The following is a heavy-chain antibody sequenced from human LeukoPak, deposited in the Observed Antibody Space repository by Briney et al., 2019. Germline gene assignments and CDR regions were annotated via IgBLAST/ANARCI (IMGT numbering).Heavy chain of an antibody. V-gene: IGHV4-34*01. Sequence: YYWSWIRXPPGKGLEWIGEINHSGSTNYNPSLKSRVTISVDTSKNQFSLKLSSVTAADTAVYYCARLNSGIFGVVIIEGDFDYWGQGTLVTVSS. CDR2: INHSGST. D-gene: IGHD3-3*01. CDR1: YY. CDR3: ARLNSGIFGVVIIEGDFDY. J-gene: IGHJ4*02.